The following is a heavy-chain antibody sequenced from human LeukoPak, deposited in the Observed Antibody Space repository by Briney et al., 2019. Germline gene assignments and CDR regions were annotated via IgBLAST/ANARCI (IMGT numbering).Heavy chain of an antibody. D-gene: IGHD2-2*01. CDR1: GGSISRGSYY. J-gene: IGHJ5*02. V-gene: IGHV4-61*02. Sequence: PSETLSLTCTVSGGSISRGSYYWSWIRQPAGKGLEWIGRIYTSGSTNYNPSLKSRVTISVDTSKNQFSLKLSSVTAADTAVYYCARDRRYCSSTSCYQGWFDPWGQGTLVTVSS. CDR2: IYTSGST. CDR3: ARDRRYCSSTSCYQGWFDP.